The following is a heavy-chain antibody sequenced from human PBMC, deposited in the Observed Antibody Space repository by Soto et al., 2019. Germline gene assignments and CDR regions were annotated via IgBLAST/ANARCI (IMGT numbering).Heavy chain of an antibody. D-gene: IGHD2-15*01. J-gene: IGHJ6*02. CDR2: ISYDGRNK. Sequence: GGSLRLSCAAYGFTFSSYAMHWVRQAPGKGLEWVAVISYDGRNKYYADSVKGRFTISRDNSKNTLYLQMNSLRAEDTAVYYCARDCSGGGCYYDSYGMDVWGQGTTVTVSS. V-gene: IGHV3-30*04. CDR3: ARDCSGGGCYYDSYGMDV. CDR1: GFTFSSYA.